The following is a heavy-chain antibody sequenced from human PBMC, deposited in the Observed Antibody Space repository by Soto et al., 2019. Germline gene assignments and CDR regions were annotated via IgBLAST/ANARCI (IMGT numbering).Heavy chain of an antibody. J-gene: IGHJ4*02. CDR3: AKVNCGGDCYSAY. CDR1: GFTFSSYG. CDR2: ISYDGSNK. D-gene: IGHD2-21*02. V-gene: IGHV3-30*18. Sequence: GGSLRLSCAASGFTFSSYGMHWVRQAPGKGLEWVAVISYDGSNKYYADSVKGRFTISRDNSKNTLYLQMNSLRAEDTAVYYCAKVNCGGDCYSAYWGPGTMVTVST.